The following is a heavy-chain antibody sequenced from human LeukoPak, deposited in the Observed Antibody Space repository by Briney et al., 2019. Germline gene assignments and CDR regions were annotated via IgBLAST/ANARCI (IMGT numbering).Heavy chain of an antibody. CDR2: ISDSGGRT. CDR1: GITLSNYG. V-gene: IGHV3-23*01. J-gene: IGHJ6*03. CDR3: AKLGGQEVYNYYVGV. Sequence: GGSLRLSCAVSGITLSNYGMSWVRQAPGKGLEWVAGISDSGGRTNYADSVKGRFTISRDNPKNTLYLQMNSLRAEDTAVYFCAKLGGQEVYNYYVGVWGKGTTVAVSS. D-gene: IGHD3-16*01.